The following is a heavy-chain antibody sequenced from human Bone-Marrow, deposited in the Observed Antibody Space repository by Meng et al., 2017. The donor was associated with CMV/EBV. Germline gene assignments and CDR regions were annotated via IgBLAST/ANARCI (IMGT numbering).Heavy chain of an antibody. Sequence: ASVKVSCKASGYTFTGYYMHWVRQAPGQGLEWMGWISTYNGNANYAQKFQGRVTMTRDTSINTAYMELSSLRSDDTAIYYCARGVLPPALDFWGQGTVVTVSS. D-gene: IGHD2-15*01. J-gene: IGHJ4*02. CDR2: ISTYNGNA. CDR1: GYTFTGYY. CDR3: ARGVLPPALDF. V-gene: IGHV1-2*02.